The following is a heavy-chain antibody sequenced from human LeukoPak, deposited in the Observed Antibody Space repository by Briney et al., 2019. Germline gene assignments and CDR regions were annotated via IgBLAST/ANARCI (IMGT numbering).Heavy chain of an antibody. CDR1: GYTFTSYG. V-gene: IGHV1-18*01. J-gene: IGHJ4*02. CDR2: ISAYNGNT. CDR3: AREGQIVTGIDY. Sequence: ASVKVSCKASGYTFTSYGCSWVRQAPGKGLEWMGWISAYNGNTNYPQKLQGRVTMTTDTSTSTASIALRSLREGHTAVYYCAREGQIVTGIDYWGQGTLVTVSS. D-gene: IGHD2-8*02.